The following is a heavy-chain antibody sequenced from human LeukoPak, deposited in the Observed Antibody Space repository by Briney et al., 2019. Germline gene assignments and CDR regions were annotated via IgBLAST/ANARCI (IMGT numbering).Heavy chain of an antibody. Sequence: SETLSLTCTFSGYFITSLSGDAITVSSWTWIRQPPGKGLEWLGDISYSGNTNYNPSLKSRVTMSVARSNEKFFLWLYSVTAADTAAYYCYCVPEDHNPCLDYWGQGMLVTVSS. V-gene: IGHV4-59*08. D-gene: IGHD2-2*01. J-gene: IGHJ4*02. CDR2: ISYSGNT. CDR3: YCVPEDHNPCLDY. CDR1: GYFITSLSGDAITVSS.